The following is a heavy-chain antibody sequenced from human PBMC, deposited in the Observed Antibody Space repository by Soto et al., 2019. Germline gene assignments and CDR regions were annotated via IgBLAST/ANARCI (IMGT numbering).Heavy chain of an antibody. CDR1: GYSFTSYW. CDR2: IYPGDSDT. D-gene: IGHD3-22*01. CDR3: ARTYYYDSSGYYYLGY. Sequence: PGESLKISCKGSGYSFTSYWIGWVRQMPGKGLEWMGIIYPGDSDTRYSPSFQGQVTISADKSISTAYLQWSSLKASDTAMYYCARTYYYDSSGYYYLGYWGQGTLVTVSS. V-gene: IGHV5-51*01. J-gene: IGHJ4*02.